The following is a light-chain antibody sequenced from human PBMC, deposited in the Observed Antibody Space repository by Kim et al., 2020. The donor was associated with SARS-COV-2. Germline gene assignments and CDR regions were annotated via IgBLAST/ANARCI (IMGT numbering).Light chain of an antibody. CDR3: QQRYSTFMYT. V-gene: IGKV1-39*01. J-gene: IGKJ2*01. CDR2: AAS. CDR1: QSISSY. Sequence: DIQMTQSPSSLSASVGDRVTITCRASQSISSYLNWYQQKPGKAPKFLIYAASSLQSGVPSRFSGSGSGTDFTLTISSLQPEDFATYYCQQRYSTFMYTWGQGTKLEIK.